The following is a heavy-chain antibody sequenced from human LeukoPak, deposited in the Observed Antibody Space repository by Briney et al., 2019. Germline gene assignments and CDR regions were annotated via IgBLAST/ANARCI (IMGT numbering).Heavy chain of an antibody. CDR2: ISSSSSTI. V-gene: IGHV3-48*04. CDR1: GFTFSNYI. Sequence: GGSLRLSCAASGFTFSNYIMNWVRQAPGRGLAWVSYISSSSSTIYYADSVKGRFTISRDNAKNSLYLQMNSLRAEDTAVYYCAKSSQGASIAVAGIAFDIWGQGTMVTVSS. D-gene: IGHD6-19*01. J-gene: IGHJ3*02. CDR3: AKSSQGASIAVAGIAFDI.